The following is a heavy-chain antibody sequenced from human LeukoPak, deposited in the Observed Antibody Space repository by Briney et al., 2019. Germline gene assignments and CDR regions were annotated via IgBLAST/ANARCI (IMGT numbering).Heavy chain of an antibody. J-gene: IGHJ4*03. V-gene: IGHV4-34*01. CDR2: IDHRGDT. CDR3: ARGATISETGYFDF. D-gene: IGHD5-24*01. Sequence: PSETLSLACAVYGGSFSRYYWSWIRQSPGKGLEWVTEIDHRGDTNYNPSVKSRVTISVDTSKNQFSLRVRSLSAADTAVYYCARGATISETGYFDFWGQGTLVTVSS. CDR1: GGSFSRYY.